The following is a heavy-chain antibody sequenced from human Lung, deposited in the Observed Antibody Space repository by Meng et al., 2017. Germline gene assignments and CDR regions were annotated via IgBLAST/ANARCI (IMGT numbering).Heavy chain of an antibody. CDR3: AKIPTYGSGRYYFDY. CDR1: GFTFSSYW. Sequence: GESLKISCAASGFTFSSYWMSWVRQAPGKGLEWVAKIKEEGSEKYYVDSVKGRFTISRDNVKNSLYLQMNSLRAEDTAVYYCAKIPTYGSGRYYFDYWGQGTLVTVSS. V-gene: IGHV3-7*01. D-gene: IGHD3-10*01. J-gene: IGHJ4*02. CDR2: IKEEGSEK.